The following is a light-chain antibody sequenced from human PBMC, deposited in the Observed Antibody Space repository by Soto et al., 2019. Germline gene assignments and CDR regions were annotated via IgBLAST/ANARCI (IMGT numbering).Light chain of an antibody. J-gene: IGLJ2*01. CDR2: EGS. V-gene: IGLV2-23*01. Sequence: QSALTQPASVSGYPGQSITISCTGTSSDVGSYNLVSWYQQHQGKAPKLMIYEGSKRPSGVSNRFSGSKSGNTASLTISGLQAEYEADYYCCSYAGSSTYVLFGGGTKLTVL. CDR1: SSDVGSYNL. CDR3: CSYAGSSTYVL.